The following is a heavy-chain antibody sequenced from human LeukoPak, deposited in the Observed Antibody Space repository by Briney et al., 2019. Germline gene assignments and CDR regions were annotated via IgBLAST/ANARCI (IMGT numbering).Heavy chain of an antibody. D-gene: IGHD1-26*01. CDR3: ATDGSLPAY. J-gene: IGHJ4*02. CDR1: GFTVSTNY. CDR2: IYNSGST. Sequence: GGSLTLSCAASGFTVSTNYMNWVRQAPGKGLEWVSVIYNSGSTSYADSVKGRFTISRDNAKNTLFLQMNSLRAEDTAVYYCATDGSLPAYWGQGTPVTVSS. V-gene: IGHV3-66*01.